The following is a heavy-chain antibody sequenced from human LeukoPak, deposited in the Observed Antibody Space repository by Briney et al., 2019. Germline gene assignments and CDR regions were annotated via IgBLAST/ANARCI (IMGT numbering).Heavy chain of an antibody. J-gene: IGHJ4*02. CDR1: GFTFSDYY. V-gene: IGHV3-11*01. CDR2: ISSSSSTI. CDR3: AKDLHYNYDNSGYMSSFDY. Sequence: PGGSLRLSCAASGFTFSDYYMSWIRQAPGKGLEWVSYISSSSSTIYYADSVKGRFTISRDNSKNTLFLQMYGLRAEDTAIYYCAKDLHYNYDNSGYMSSFDYWGQGTVVTVSS. D-gene: IGHD3-22*01.